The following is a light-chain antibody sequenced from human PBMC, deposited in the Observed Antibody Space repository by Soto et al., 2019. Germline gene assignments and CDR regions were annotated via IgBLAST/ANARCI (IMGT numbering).Light chain of an antibody. J-gene: IGKJ2*01. CDR3: QHSGHSPQYT. CDR1: QSVSSSY. CDR2: GAS. Sequence: EIELTQSPGTLSLSPGERATLSCRASQSVSSSYLAWYQQKPGQAPRLLIYGASSRATGIPDRFSGSGSGTDFTLTISRLEPEDFAVYYCQHSGHSPQYTFGQGTKVEI. V-gene: IGKV3-20*01.